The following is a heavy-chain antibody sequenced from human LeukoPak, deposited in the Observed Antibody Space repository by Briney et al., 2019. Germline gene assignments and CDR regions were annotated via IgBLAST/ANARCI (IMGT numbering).Heavy chain of an antibody. D-gene: IGHD5-18*01. CDR2: ISKSRNYI. Sequence: PGGSLRLSCAASGFTFSRYNMNWVRQAPGQGLEWVACISKSRNYIYYADSVKGRFTISRDDAKSSLYLQMNSLRAEDTAVYYCERDLSREYILSTFNYYYYLDVWGKGTRVTVT. CDR1: GFTFSRYN. CDR3: ERDLSREYILSTFNYYYYLDV. J-gene: IGHJ6*03. V-gene: IGHV3-21*01.